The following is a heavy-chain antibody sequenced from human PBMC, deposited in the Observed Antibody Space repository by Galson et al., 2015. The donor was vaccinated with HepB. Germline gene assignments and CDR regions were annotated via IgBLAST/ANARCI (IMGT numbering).Heavy chain of an antibody. J-gene: IGHJ5*02. V-gene: IGHV3-15*01. D-gene: IGHD1-26*01. CDR3: TTLWSAWESRYWFDA. CDR2: INSKTDGGTT. CDR1: GFTFSNAW. Sequence: SLRLSCAASGFTFSNAWMSWVRQAPGKGLEWVGRINSKTDGGTTEYAAPVKVRFTIYRDESKTTRYLQKNSLKTEGTAVYDCTTLWSAWESRYWFDAWGQGTLVTVSS.